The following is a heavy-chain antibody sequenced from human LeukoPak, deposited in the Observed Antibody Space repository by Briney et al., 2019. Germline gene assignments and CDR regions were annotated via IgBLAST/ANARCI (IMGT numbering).Heavy chain of an antibody. Sequence: AGGSLRLSCAASGFTFSDYWMSWVRQTPEKGLQWVANIKPDGSEGYFINSVKGRFTISRDNAKNSLYLQMNSLRAEDTAVYYCARPMAADFYYFYGVDVWGHGTTVTVS. V-gene: IGHV3-7*03. J-gene: IGHJ6*02. CDR3: ARPMAADFYYFYGVDV. CDR1: GFTFSDYW. CDR2: IKPDGSEG. D-gene: IGHD6-25*01.